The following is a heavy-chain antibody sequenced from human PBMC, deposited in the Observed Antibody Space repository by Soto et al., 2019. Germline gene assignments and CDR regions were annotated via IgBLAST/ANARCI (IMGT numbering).Heavy chain of an antibody. CDR2: ISYDGSNK. V-gene: IGHV3-30*03. D-gene: IGHD2-2*01. J-gene: IGHJ4*02. CDR3: ARETSSGGFDY. CDR1: GFTFSSYG. Sequence: GGSLRLSCAASGFTFSSYGMHWVRQAPGKGLEWVAVISYDGSNKYYADSVKGRFTISRDNSKNTLYLQMNSLRAEDTAVYYCARETSSGGFDYWGQGTLVTVSS.